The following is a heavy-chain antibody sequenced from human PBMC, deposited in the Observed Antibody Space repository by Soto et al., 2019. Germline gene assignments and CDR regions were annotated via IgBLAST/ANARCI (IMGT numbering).Heavy chain of an antibody. Sequence: ASVKVSCKASGYTFTTYSISCVRQAPGQRLEWMGWTSTYNGNTNYAQKLQGRVTMTTDTSTTTAYMELRSLRSDDTAVYYCARTVTGYYHADYWGQGTLVTVSS. CDR1: GYTFTTYS. V-gene: IGHV1-18*01. CDR3: ARTVTGYYHADY. D-gene: IGHD3-9*01. J-gene: IGHJ4*02. CDR2: TSTYNGNT.